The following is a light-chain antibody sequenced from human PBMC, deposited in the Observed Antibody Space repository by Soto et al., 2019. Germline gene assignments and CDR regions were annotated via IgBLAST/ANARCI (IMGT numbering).Light chain of an antibody. Sequence: DIQMTQSPSTLSASVGDRVTITCRASQSISSWLAWYQQKPGKAPKLLIYKASSLESGVPSRFSGNGSGTEFTLTISSLQPDDFATYYCQQYNSPVTFGQGTKLEIK. V-gene: IGKV1-5*03. CDR3: QQYNSPVT. CDR1: QSISSW. J-gene: IGKJ2*01. CDR2: KAS.